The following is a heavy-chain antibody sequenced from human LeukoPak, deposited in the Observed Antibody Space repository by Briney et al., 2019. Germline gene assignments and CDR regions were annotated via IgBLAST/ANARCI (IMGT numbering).Heavy chain of an antibody. CDR2: ISGSGGST. CDR3: AKDFPRYSGEGFDP. D-gene: IGHD1-26*01. CDR1: GFTVSSNY. J-gene: IGHJ5*02. Sequence: PGGSLRLSCAASGFTVSSNYMSWVRQAPGKGLEWVSAISGSGGSTYYADSVKGRFTISRDNSKNTLYLQMNSLRAEDTAVYYCAKDFPRYSGEGFDPWGQGTLVTVSS. V-gene: IGHV3-23*01.